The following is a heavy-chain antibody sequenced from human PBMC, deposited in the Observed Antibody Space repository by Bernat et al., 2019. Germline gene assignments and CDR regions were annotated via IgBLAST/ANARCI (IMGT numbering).Heavy chain of an antibody. CDR2: ISWNSGSI. J-gene: IGHJ3*02. V-gene: IGHV3-9*01. CDR1: GFTFDDYA. CDR3: AKWHCSGGSCYGDAFDI. D-gene: IGHD2-15*01. Sequence: EVQLVESGGGLVQPGRSLRLSCAASGFTFDDYAMHWVRQAPGKGLEWVSGISWNSGSIGYADSVKGRFTISRDNAKNSLYLQMNSLRAEDTALYYCAKWHCSGGSCYGDAFDIWGQGTMVTVSS.